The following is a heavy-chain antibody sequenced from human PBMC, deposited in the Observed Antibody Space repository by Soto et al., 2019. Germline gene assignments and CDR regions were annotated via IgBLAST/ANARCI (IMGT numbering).Heavy chain of an antibody. Sequence: PSKTLSLTCAVSGYSISSGYYWGWIRQPPGEGLEWIGSIYHSGSTYYNPSLKSRVTISVDTSKNQYSMKLSSVTAADTSVYYCARVTDGMDVWGQGXTVTVSS. V-gene: IGHV4-38-2*01. CDR1: GYSISSGYY. CDR2: IYHSGST. J-gene: IGHJ6*02. D-gene: IGHD5-18*01. CDR3: ARVTDGMDV.